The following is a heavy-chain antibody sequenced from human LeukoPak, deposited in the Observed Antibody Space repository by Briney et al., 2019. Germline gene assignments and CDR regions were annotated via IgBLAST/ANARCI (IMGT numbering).Heavy chain of an antibody. D-gene: IGHD2-2*01. CDR1: GASISTNAHY. J-gene: IGHJ5*01. V-gene: IGHV4-39*01. CDR3: VKSTGSSWYPRFDP. CDR2: IYFSGST. Sequence: SETLTLTCTVSGASISTNAHYWGWIRQPPGKGLEWIASIYFSGSTYYNPSLESRVIISVDTSKGQFSLKLNSVTAADTAIYFCVKSTGSSWYPRFDPWGQGTLVTVSS.